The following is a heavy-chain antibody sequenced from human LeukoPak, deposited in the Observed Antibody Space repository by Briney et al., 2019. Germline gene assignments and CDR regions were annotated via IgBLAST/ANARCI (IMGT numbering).Heavy chain of an antibody. Sequence: ASVKVSCKASGYTFTGYYMHWVRQAPGQGLEWMGWINPNSGGTNYAQKFQGRVTMTRDTSISTAYMELSRLRSDDTAVYYCASSHSYYYDSSGYIPYYWGQGTLVTVSS. J-gene: IGHJ4*02. V-gene: IGHV1-2*02. CDR3: ASSHSYYYDSSGYIPYY. D-gene: IGHD3-22*01. CDR1: GYTFTGYY. CDR2: INPNSGGT.